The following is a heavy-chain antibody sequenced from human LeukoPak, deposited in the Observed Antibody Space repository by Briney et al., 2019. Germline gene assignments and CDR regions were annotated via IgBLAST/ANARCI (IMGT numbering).Heavy chain of an antibody. J-gene: IGHJ6*02. CDR3: ARAKGAAGTSFLYYYYGMDV. D-gene: IGHD6-13*01. CDR1: GFTFNNYA. CDR2: ISGSGGST. Sequence: GGSLRLSCAASGFTFNNYAMSWVRQAPGKGLEWVSGISGSGGSTYYADSVKGRFTISRDNAKNSLYLQMNSLRAEDTAVYYCARAKGAAGTSFLYYYYGMDVWGQGTTVTVSS. V-gene: IGHV3-23*01.